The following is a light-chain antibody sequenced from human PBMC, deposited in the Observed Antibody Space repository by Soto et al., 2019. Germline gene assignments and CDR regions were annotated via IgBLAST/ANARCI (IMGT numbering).Light chain of an antibody. V-gene: IGLV2-14*01. J-gene: IGLJ1*01. CDR2: EVS. CDR1: SSDVGGSKY. CDR3: GSFSSSSTLYV. Sequence: QSALTQPASVSGSPGQSITISCTGTSSDVGGSKYVSWYQQLPGKAPRLMIYEVSNRPSGVSNRFSGSKSGNTASLTVSGLQAEDEADYYCGSFSSSSTLYVFGTGTKVTAL.